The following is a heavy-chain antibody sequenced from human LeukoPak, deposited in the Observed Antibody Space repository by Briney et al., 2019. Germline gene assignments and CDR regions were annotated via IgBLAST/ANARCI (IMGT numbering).Heavy chain of an antibody. CDR1: GFTFSSYG. Sequence: GGSLRLSCAASGFTFSSYGMHWVRQAPGKGLEWVAFIRYDGSNKYYADSVKGRFTISRDNSKNTLYLQMNSLRAEDTAVYYCAKGPNSEVPGRYFDLWGRGTLVTVSS. CDR3: AKGPNSEVPGRYFDL. J-gene: IGHJ2*01. D-gene: IGHD2-2*01. V-gene: IGHV3-30*02. CDR2: IRYDGSNK.